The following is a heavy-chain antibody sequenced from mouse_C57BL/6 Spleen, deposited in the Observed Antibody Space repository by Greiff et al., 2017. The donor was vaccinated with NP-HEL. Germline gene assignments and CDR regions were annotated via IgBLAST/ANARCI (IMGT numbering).Heavy chain of an antibody. Sequence: EVQVVESGGGLVKPGGSLKLSCAASGFTFSSYAMSWVRQTPEKRLEWVATISDGGSYTYYPDNVKGRFTISRDNAKNNLYLQMSHLKSEDTAMYYCARDGGYGSSSDYWGQGTTLTVSS. D-gene: IGHD1-1*01. CDR1: GFTFSSYA. V-gene: IGHV5-4*01. CDR2: ISDGGSYT. J-gene: IGHJ2*01. CDR3: ARDGGYGSSSDY.